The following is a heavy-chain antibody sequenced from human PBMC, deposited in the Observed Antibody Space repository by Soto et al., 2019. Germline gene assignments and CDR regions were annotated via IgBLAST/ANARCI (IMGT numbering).Heavy chain of an antibody. D-gene: IGHD3-3*02. V-gene: IGHV1-18*04. Sequence: QVQLAQSGVEVKKPGASVKVSCKASGYTFTNYGISWVRQAPGQGLEWVGWINGYKGTINYAEKFQGRVAMTTDKSTATAYMELRSLRSDDTAVYYCARAGFIYGVLTDLDHWGQGTLVTVSS. J-gene: IGHJ4*02. CDR2: INGYKGTI. CDR1: GYTFTNYG. CDR3: ARAGFIYGVLTDLDH.